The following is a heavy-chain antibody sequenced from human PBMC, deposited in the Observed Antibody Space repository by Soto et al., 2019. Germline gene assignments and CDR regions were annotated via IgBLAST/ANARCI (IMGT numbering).Heavy chain of an antibody. Sequence: EVQLVESGGGLVQPGRSLRLSCAASGFTFDDYAMHWVRQAPGKGLEWVSGISWNSGSIGYADSVKGRFTISRDNAKNSLYLQMNSLRAEDTALYYCAKDKSDDVVVTAAMMFDYWGQGTLVTVSS. CDR1: GFTFDDYA. J-gene: IGHJ4*02. CDR3: AKDKSDDVVVTAAMMFDY. D-gene: IGHD2-2*01. CDR2: ISWNSGSI. V-gene: IGHV3-9*01.